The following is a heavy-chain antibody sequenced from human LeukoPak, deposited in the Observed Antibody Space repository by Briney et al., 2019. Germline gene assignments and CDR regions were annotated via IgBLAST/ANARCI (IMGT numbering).Heavy chain of an antibody. CDR2: IWYDGSKK. CDR1: GFTFSDIG. CDR3: AKDMVATDY. D-gene: IGHD5-12*01. V-gene: IGHV3-33*06. J-gene: IGHJ4*02. Sequence: GGSLRLSCAASGFTFSDIGFHWVRQAPGKGLEWVAVIWYDGSKKYYADSVKGRFTISRDNSKNTLYLQMNSLRAEDTAVYYCAKDMVATDYWGQGTLVTVSS.